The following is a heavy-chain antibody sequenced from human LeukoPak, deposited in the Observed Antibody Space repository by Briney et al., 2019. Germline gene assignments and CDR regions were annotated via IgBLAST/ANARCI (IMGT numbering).Heavy chain of an antibody. CDR1: GYTFTSYG. Sequence: GASVKVSCKASGYTFTSYGISWVRQAPGQGLEWMGWISAYNGNTNYAQKLQGRVTMPTNTSTSTAYMELRSLRSDDPAVYYCAKDVGVSGAFDIWGQGTMVTVSS. CDR2: ISAYNGNT. J-gene: IGHJ3*02. D-gene: IGHD2-21*01. CDR3: AKDVGVSGAFDI. V-gene: IGHV1-18*01.